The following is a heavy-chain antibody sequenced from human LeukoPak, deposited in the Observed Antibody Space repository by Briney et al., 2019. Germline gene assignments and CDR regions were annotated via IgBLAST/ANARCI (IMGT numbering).Heavy chain of an antibody. D-gene: IGHD5-12*01. Sequence: GGSLRLSCASSGFIFSNYWMTWVRQAPGKGLEWVAHIRQDGSERHYVDSVKDRFTISRDNAKNSLDLQMDSLRAEDTAVYYCARDWGSTGYDLYDSWGQGTLVTVSS. CDR2: IRQDGSER. CDR1: GFIFSNYW. J-gene: IGHJ4*02. CDR3: ARDWGSTGYDLYDS. V-gene: IGHV3-7*01.